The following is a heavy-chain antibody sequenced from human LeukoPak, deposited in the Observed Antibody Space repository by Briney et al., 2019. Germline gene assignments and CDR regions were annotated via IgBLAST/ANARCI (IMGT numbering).Heavy chain of an antibody. CDR1: GGSISKYY. Sequence: KPSETLSLTCTVSGGSISKYYWSWIRRPPGKGLEWIGYIYYSGSTNYNPSLKSRVTISVDTSKNQFSLKLSSVTAADTAVYFCARLRGYSYDSYYFDYWGQGTLVTVSS. D-gene: IGHD5-18*01. V-gene: IGHV4-59*08. J-gene: IGHJ4*02. CDR3: ARLRGYSYDSYYFDY. CDR2: IYYSGST.